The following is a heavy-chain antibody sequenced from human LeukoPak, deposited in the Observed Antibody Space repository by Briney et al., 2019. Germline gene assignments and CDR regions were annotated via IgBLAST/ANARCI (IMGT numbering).Heavy chain of an antibody. D-gene: IGHD4-17*01. CDR1: GFTFSSYA. CDR2: ISGSGGST. V-gene: IGHV3-23*01. Sequence: PGGSLRLSCAASGFTFSSYAMSWVRQAPGKGLEWVSAISGSGGSTYYADSVKGRFTISRDNSKNTLYLQMNSLRAEDTAVYYCAKVGRGYGDSPPFYYYGMDVWGQGTTVTVSS. J-gene: IGHJ6*02. CDR3: AKVGRGYGDSPPFYYYGMDV.